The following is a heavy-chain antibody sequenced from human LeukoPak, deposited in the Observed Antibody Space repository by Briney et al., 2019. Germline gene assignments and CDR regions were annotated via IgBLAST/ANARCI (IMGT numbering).Heavy chain of an antibody. Sequence: ASVKVSCKASGYTFTSYGISWVRQAPGQGLEWMGWISAYNGNTNYAQKLQGRVTMTTDTSTSTAYMELRSLRSDDTAVYYCAREGLITIFGVVIIPGDFDYWGQGTLVTVSS. CDR3: AREGLITIFGVVIIPGDFDY. V-gene: IGHV1-18*01. CDR1: GYTFTSYG. J-gene: IGHJ4*02. CDR2: ISAYNGNT. D-gene: IGHD3-3*01.